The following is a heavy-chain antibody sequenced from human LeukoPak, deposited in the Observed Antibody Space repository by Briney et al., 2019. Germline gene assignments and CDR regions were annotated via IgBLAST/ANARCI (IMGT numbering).Heavy chain of an antibody. CDR3: ARSTTIKGWFDP. J-gene: IGHJ5*02. Sequence: SETLSLTCTVSGGSIGSSTYYWGWVRQPPGKGLEWIGSIYYSGSTYYNPSLKSRVTISVDTSKNQFSLNLTSVTAADTAVYYCARSTTIKGWFDPWGQGTLVTVSS. V-gene: IGHV4-39*01. CDR1: GGSIGSSTYY. CDR2: IYYSGST. D-gene: IGHD4-11*01.